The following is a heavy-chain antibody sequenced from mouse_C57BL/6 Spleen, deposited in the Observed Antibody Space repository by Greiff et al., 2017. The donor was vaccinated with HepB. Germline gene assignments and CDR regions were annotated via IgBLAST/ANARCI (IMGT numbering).Heavy chain of an antibody. V-gene: IGHV10-3*01. J-gene: IGHJ1*03. CDR3: VREGYYGSGWYFDV. CDR2: IRSKSSNYAT. Sequence: EVKVVESGGGLVQPKGSLKLSCAASGFTFNTYAMHWVRQAPGKGLEWVARIRSKSSNYATYYADSVKDRFTISRDDSQSMLYLQMNNLKTEDTAMYYCVREGYYGSGWYFDVWGTGTTVTVSS. CDR1: GFTFNTYA. D-gene: IGHD1-1*01.